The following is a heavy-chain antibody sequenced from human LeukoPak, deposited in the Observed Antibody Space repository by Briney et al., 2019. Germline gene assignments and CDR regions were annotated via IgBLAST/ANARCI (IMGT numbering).Heavy chain of an antibody. V-gene: IGHV4-39*07. D-gene: IGHD3-10*01. CDR2: IYYSGST. Sequence: SETLSLTCTVSGDSIRSSRYYWGWIRQPPGKGLEWIGSIYYSGSTSYNPSLKSRVTISVDTSKNQFSLKLRSVTAADTAVYYCARDSYYYGSGSYYLDYWGQGTLVTVSS. J-gene: IGHJ4*02. CDR1: GDSIRSSRYY. CDR3: ARDSYYYGSGSYYLDY.